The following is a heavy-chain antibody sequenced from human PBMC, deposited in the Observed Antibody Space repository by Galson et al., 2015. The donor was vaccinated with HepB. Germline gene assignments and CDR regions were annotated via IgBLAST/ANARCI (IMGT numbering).Heavy chain of an antibody. CDR2: ISSSTIYT. Sequence: SLSLSCAASGFTFSDYYMSWIRQAPGKGLEWLSYISSSTIYTNYADSVKGRFTISRDDVKNSMYLQMNRLRAEDTAVYYCARVADSDYGDHSHVDSWGQGTLVTVSS. CDR3: ARVADSDYGDHSHVDS. V-gene: IGHV3-11*06. J-gene: IGHJ4*02. D-gene: IGHD4-17*01. CDR1: GFTFSDYY.